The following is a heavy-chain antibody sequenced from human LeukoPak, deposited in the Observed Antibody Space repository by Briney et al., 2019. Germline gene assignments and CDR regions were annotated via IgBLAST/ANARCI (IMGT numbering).Heavy chain of an antibody. D-gene: IGHD3-22*01. V-gene: IGHV1-46*01. J-gene: IGHJ4*02. Sequence: ASVKVSCKASGYXFTSYYIHWVRQAPGQGLEWMGIINPSAGSTSYAQKFLGRVTMTRDTSTTTVYMDLSSLRSEDTAVYYCARGDYYDSSGYSHTDYWGQGTLVTGSS. CDR2: INPSAGST. CDR1: GYXFTSYY. CDR3: ARGDYYDSSGYSHTDY.